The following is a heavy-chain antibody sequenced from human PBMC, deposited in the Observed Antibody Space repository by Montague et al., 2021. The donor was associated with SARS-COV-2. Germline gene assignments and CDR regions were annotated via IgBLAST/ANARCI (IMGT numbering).Heavy chain of an antibody. CDR3: TSGREGNYNVMDV. Sequence: CAISGDSVASHSATWEWDRQSPSRGLDWLGRTYYRSKWYNDYAVSVRGRVTINPDTSKNQFSLQLNSVTPEDTAIYYCTSGREGNYNVMDVWGQGTTVTVSS. V-gene: IGHV6-1*01. D-gene: IGHD1-1*01. CDR2: TYYRSKWYN. CDR1: GDSVASHSAT. J-gene: IGHJ6*02.